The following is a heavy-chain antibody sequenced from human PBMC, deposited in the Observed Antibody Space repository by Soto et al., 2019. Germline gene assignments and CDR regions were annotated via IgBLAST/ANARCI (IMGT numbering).Heavy chain of an antibody. CDR1: GGSISSGDYY. Sequence: PSETLSLTCTVSGGSISSGDYYWSWIRQPPGKGLEWIGYIYYSGSTYYNPSLKSRVTISVDTSKNQFSLKLSSVTAADTAVYYCARVKVEPYYYYGMDVWGQGTTVTVSS. CDR2: IYYSGST. J-gene: IGHJ6*02. V-gene: IGHV4-30-4*01. CDR3: ARVKVEPYYYYGMDV.